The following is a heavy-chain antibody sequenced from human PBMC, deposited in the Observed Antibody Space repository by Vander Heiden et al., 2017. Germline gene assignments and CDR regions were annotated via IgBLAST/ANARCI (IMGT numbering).Heavy chain of an antibody. V-gene: IGHV5-51*01. J-gene: IGHJ3*02. D-gene: IGHD1-26*01. CDR2: IYSGDSDT. CDR1: GYRFTSHW. Sequence: EVQLVQSGAEVKKPGESLKISCKGSGYRFTSHWNGWVRQMPGKGLEWMGIIYSGDSDTRYSPAVQGQVTISADKSITTAYRQWRSMKASETAMYYCARLGGGATSDAFDIWGQGTMVTVSS. CDR3: ARLGGGATSDAFDI.